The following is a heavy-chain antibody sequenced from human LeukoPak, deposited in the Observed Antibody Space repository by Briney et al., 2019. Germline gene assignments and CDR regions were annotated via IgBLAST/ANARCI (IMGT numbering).Heavy chain of an antibody. J-gene: IGHJ4*02. CDR1: GGSISSYY. Sequence: SETLSLTCTVSGGSISSYYWSWIRQPAGKGLELIGRIYTSGRTNYNPSLKSRVTMSVDTSNNPCSLKLSSVTAADTAVYYCARIFQGYSYGYGDYWGQGTLVTVSS. CDR3: ARIFQGYSYGYGDY. CDR2: IYTSGRT. D-gene: IGHD5-18*01. V-gene: IGHV4-4*07.